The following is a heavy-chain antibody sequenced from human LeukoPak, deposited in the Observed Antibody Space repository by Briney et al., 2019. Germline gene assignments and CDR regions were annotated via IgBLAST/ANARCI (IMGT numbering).Heavy chain of an antibody. CDR2: IYIDGST. CDR3: ARDRGDCLDY. Sequence: GGSLTLSCAASGFTLSSNYVTWVRHPPAKGLEWGSIIYIDGSTHYPDSVKGRFTISRDTSKHTVYLQMNSLRVEDTAVYYCARDRGDCLDYWGQGTLVTVSS. D-gene: IGHD2-21*02. V-gene: IGHV3-53*01. J-gene: IGHJ4*02. CDR1: GFTLSSNY.